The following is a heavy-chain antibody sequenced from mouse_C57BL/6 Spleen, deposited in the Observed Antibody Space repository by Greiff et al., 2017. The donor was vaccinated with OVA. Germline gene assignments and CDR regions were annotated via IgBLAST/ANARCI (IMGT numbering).Heavy chain of an antibody. CDR1: GYSITSGYY. D-gene: IGHD2-4*01. CDR3: ARKAYDYDGYAMDY. Sequence: VQLQESGPGLVKPSQSLSLTCSVTGYSITSGYYWNWIRQFPGNKLEWMGYINYDGSNNYNPSLKNRISITRDTSKNQFFLKLNSVTTEDTATDYCARKAYDYDGYAMDYWGQGTSVTVSS. V-gene: IGHV3-6*01. J-gene: IGHJ4*01. CDR2: INYDGSN.